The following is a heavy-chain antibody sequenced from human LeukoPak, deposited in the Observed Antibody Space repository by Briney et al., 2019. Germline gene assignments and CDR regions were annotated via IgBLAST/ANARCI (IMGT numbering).Heavy chain of an antibody. J-gene: IGHJ4*02. V-gene: IGHV3-7*01. CDR1: GFTFSSYW. Sequence: GGSLRLSCVASGFTFSSYWMNWVRQAPGKGLEWVANIKEDGSEKYYVDSVKGRFTISRDKAKNSMHLQMNSLRAEDTAVYYCARDRNTDFWSGYYTNYFDSWGQGTLVTVSS. CDR3: ARDRNTDFWSGYYTNYFDS. D-gene: IGHD3-3*01. CDR2: IKEDGSEK.